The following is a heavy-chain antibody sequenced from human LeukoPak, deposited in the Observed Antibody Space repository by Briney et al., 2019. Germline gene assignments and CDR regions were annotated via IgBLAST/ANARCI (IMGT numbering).Heavy chain of an antibody. Sequence: QTGGSLRLSCAASGFTFSTFAMIWVRQPPGKGLEWVANIKQDGSDKYYVDSVKGRFTISRDNAKNSLYLQMNSLRAEDTAVYYCAKPDEDLYDSSGPDAFDIWGQGTMVTVSS. CDR3: AKPDEDLYDSSGPDAFDI. CDR2: IKQDGSDK. D-gene: IGHD3-22*01. CDR1: GFTFSTFA. V-gene: IGHV3-7*03. J-gene: IGHJ3*02.